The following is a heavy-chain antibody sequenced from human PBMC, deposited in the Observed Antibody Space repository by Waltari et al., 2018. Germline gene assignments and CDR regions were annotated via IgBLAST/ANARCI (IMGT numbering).Heavy chain of an antibody. V-gene: IGHV3-43D*03. CDR1: GFTFDDYA. Sequence: EVQLVESGGVVVQPGGSLRLSCAASGFTFDDYAIHWVRQAPGKGLEWVSLISWDGGSTYYADSVKGRFTISRDNSKNSLYLQMNSLRAEDTALYYCAKDRTTAHRGYYMDVWGKGTTVTVSS. D-gene: IGHD4-17*01. J-gene: IGHJ6*03. CDR3: AKDRTTAHRGYYMDV. CDR2: ISWDGGST.